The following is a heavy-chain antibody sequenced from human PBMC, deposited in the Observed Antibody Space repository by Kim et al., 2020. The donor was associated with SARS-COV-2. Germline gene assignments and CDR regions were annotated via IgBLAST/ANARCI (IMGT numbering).Heavy chain of an antibody. CDR3: ARHFSARRWRQLVGWFDP. CDR2: IDPSDSYT. D-gene: IGHD3-10*01. Sequence: GESLKISCKGSGYSFTSYWINWVRQMPGKGLEWMGRIDPSDSYTNYSPSFQGHVTISADKSISTAYLQWSSLKASDTAMYYCARHFSARRWRQLVGWFDPCGQGTLVTVSS. V-gene: IGHV5-10-1*01. CDR1: GYSFTSYW. J-gene: IGHJ5*02.